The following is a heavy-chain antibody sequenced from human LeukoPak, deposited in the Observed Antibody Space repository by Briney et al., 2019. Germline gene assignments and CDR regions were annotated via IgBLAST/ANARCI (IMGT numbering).Heavy chain of an antibody. D-gene: IGHD3-22*01. Sequence: PGGSLRLSCAASGFTFSSYAMSWVRQSPGKGLEWVSAISGSGGSTYYADSVKGRFTISRNNSKNTLYLQMNSLRAEATAVYYCAKGRWLLLFGYWGQGTLVTVSS. CDR2: ISGSGGST. J-gene: IGHJ4*02. CDR1: GFTFSSYA. CDR3: AKGRWLLLFGY. V-gene: IGHV3-23*01.